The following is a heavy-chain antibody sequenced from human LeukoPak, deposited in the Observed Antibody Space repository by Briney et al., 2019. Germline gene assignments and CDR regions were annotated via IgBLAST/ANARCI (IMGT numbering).Heavy chain of an antibody. CDR3: AIVKYYFDY. CDR1: GFTFSSYA. V-gene: IGHV3-23*01. CDR2: ISRSGGST. Sequence: HPGGSLRLSCAASGFTFSSYAMTWVRQAPGKGLVWVSTISRSGGSTYYADSVKGRFTISRDNSKNTLYLQMNSLRAEDTAVYYCAIVKYYFDYWGQGTLVTVSS. J-gene: IGHJ4*02.